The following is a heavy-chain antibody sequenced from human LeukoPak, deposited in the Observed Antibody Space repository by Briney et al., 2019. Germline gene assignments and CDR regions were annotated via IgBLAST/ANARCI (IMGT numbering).Heavy chain of an antibody. J-gene: IGHJ4*02. V-gene: IGHV4-38-2*01. CDR2: IYHSGST. CDR1: GYSITSGYY. Sequence: PSETLSLTCAVSGYSITSGYYWGWIRQPPGKGLEWIGSIYHSGSTYYKSSLKSRVTISVDTSKNQFSLRVTSVTAADTAMYYCTRGLQSGGYTAYWGQEPLVTVSS. CDR3: TRGLQSGGYTAY. D-gene: IGHD3-22*01.